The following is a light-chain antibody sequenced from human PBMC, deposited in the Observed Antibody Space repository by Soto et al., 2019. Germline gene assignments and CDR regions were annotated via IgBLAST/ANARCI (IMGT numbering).Light chain of an antibody. CDR1: NSDIGAGYD. CDR2: GNT. Sequence: QSVLTQPPSVSGAPGQRVTISCTGSNSDIGAGYDVHWYQQVPGTAPKVLIYGNTNRPSGVPDRFSASKSGTSASLAITGLQAEDESDYYCQSYDSGLTRLFGGGTKLTVL. CDR3: QSYDSGLTRL. J-gene: IGLJ2*01. V-gene: IGLV1-40*01.